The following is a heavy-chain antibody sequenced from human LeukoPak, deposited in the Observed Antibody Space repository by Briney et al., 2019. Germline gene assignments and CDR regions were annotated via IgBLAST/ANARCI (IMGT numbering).Heavy chain of an antibody. D-gene: IGHD3-22*01. CDR2: IYYSGST. J-gene: IGHJ3*02. CDR1: GGSISSYY. V-gene: IGHV4-59*01. Sequence: NPSETLSLICTVSGGSISSYYWSWIRQPPGKGLEWIGYIYYSGSTNYNPSLKSRVTISVDTSKNQFSLKLSSVTAADTAVYYCARGIGTSYESSRDAFDIWGQGTMVTVSS. CDR3: ARGIGTSYESSRDAFDI.